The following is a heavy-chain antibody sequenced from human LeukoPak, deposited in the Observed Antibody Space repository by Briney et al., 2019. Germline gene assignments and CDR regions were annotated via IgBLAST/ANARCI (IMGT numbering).Heavy chain of an antibody. J-gene: IGHJ5*02. Sequence: SVKVSCKASGGTFSSYTISWVRQAPGQGLEWIGRIIPILGIANYAQKFQGRVTITADKSTSTAYMELSSLRSEDTAVYYCAVGYCSGGSCYLNWFDPWGQGTLVTVSS. CDR2: IIPILGIA. CDR1: GGTFSSYT. V-gene: IGHV1-69*02. CDR3: AVGYCSGGSCYLNWFDP. D-gene: IGHD2-15*01.